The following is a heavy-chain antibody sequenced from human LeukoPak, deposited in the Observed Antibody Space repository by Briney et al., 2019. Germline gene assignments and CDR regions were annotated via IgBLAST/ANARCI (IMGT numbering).Heavy chain of an antibody. CDR1: GFTFSNYA. J-gene: IGHJ4*02. Sequence: GGSLRLSCAASGFTFSNYAMSWVRQAPGKGLEWVSAISGGGSSTYYADSVKGRFIISRDNSKNTLYLQMNSLRAEDTAVYYCARRSSGWYRIDYWGQGTLVTVSS. CDR3: ARRSSGWYRIDY. V-gene: IGHV3-23*01. D-gene: IGHD6-19*01. CDR2: ISGGGSST.